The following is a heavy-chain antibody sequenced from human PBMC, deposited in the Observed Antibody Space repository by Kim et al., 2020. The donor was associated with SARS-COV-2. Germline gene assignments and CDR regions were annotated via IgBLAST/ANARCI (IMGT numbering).Heavy chain of an antibody. D-gene: IGHD2-2*03. V-gene: IGHV3-53*01. CDR3: ARDGYYSGLDV. CDR1: GFIVTSNY. Sequence: GGSLRLPCAASGFIVTSNYMTWVRQAPGKGLEWVSAIYMGDNTYYADSVKGRFTISRDNSKNTLYLQVSSLRAEDTAVYYCARDGYYSGLDVWGQGTTVTVSS. J-gene: IGHJ6*02. CDR2: IYMGDNT.